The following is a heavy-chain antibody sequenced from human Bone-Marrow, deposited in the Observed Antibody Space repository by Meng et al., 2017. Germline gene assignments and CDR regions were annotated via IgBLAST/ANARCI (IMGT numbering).Heavy chain of an antibody. D-gene: IGHD6-19*01. Sequence: QVQLQQWGAGLLKPSDTLSLTCAVYGGSVSGYYWSWIRQPPGKGLEWIGEINHSGTTNYNPSLRSRVTISVDTSKNQFSLRLTSVTAADTAVYYCAASPGWWRIDSWGQGTLVTVSS. CDR1: GGSVSGYY. V-gene: IGHV4-34*01. CDR2: INHSGTT. CDR3: AASPGWWRIDS. J-gene: IGHJ4*02.